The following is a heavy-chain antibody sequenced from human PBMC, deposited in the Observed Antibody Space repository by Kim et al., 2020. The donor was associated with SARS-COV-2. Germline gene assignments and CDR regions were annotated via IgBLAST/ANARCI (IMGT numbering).Heavy chain of an antibody. V-gene: IGHV3-74*03. CDR2: VSTDGTTT. CDR3: VGYGSGTHFNG. J-gene: IGHJ4*02. D-gene: IGHD3-10*01. Sequence: GGSLRLSCAASGFTFSSYWMHWVRQAPGKGLVWVSRVSTDGTTTTYADSVKARFTVSRDNAKNTLYLQMNSLTVEDTAVYFCVGYGSGTHFNGWGQGTLVTVSS. CDR1: GFTFSSYW.